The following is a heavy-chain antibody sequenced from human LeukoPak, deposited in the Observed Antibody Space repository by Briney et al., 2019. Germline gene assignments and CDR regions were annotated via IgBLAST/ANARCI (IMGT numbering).Heavy chain of an antibody. CDR3: ARIFRGAYFDY. D-gene: IGHD3-10*01. J-gene: IGHJ4*02. Sequence: PSETLSLTCTVSGGSISSYYWSWIRQPPGKGLEWIGYIHFSGSTNYNPSLKSRVTVSDDKFKNQFSLKLSSVTAADTAVYYCARIFRGAYFDYWGQGTLVTVSS. CDR2: IHFSGST. V-gene: IGHV4-59*01. CDR1: GGSISSYY.